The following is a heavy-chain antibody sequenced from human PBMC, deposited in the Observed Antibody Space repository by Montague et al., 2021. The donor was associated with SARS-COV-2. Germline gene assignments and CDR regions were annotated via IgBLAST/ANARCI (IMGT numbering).Heavy chain of an antibody. D-gene: IGHD3-10*01. CDR3: ARVRYYGSGTSLGMDV. V-gene: IGHV4-39*07. CDR1: GASISSRSYY. CDR2: INHSGST. Sequence: ETLSLTCTVSGASISSRSYYWGWIRQPPGKGLEWIGEINHSGSTNYNPSLKSRVTISVDTSKNQFSLKLSSVTAAATAVYYCARVRYYGSGTSLGMDVWGQGTTVTVSS. J-gene: IGHJ6*02.